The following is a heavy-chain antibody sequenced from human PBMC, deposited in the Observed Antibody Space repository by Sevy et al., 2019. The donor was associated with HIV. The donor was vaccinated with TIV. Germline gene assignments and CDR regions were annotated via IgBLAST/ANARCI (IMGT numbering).Heavy chain of an antibody. J-gene: IGHJ4*02. V-gene: IGHV3-15*01. CDR2: IKSKTDGGTT. CDR1: GFTFSNAW. CDR3: TISIRYSGSFYFDY. Sequence: GGSLRLSCAASGFTFSNAWMSWVRQAPGKGLEWVGRIKSKTDGGTTDYAAPVKGRFTISRDDSKNTLYQQMNSLKTEDTAVYYCTISIRYSGSFYFDYWGQGTLVTVSS. D-gene: IGHD1-26*01.